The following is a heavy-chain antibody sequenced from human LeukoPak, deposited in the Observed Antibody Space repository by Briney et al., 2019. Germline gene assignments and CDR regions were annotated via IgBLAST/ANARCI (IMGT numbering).Heavy chain of an antibody. J-gene: IGHJ6*02. CDR2: ISGSGGST. D-gene: IGHD6-13*01. Sequence: GGSLRLSCAASGFTFSSYAMSWVRQAPGKGLEWVSAISGSGGSTYYADSVKGRFTISRDNSKNTLYLQMNSLRAEDTAVYYCARVGRVAAAGRYYYYGMDVWGQGTTVTVSS. CDR3: ARVGRVAAAGRYYYYGMDV. CDR1: GFTFSSYA. V-gene: IGHV3-23*01.